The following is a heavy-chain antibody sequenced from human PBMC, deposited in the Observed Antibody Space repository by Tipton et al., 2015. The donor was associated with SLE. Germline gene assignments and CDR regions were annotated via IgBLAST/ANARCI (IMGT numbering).Heavy chain of an antibody. D-gene: IGHD5-24*01. CDR3: ARLTTLATFYS. J-gene: IGHJ4*02. V-gene: IGHV4-39*07. CDR1: GGSISSSSYY. CDR2: SNYRGKT. Sequence: TLSLTCTVSGGSISSSSYYWGWIRQPPGKGLEWVGTSNYRGKTFYNPSLQSRVTISLDTSKNQFSLRLSSVTAADTAVYYCARLTTLATFYSWGQGTRVTVSS.